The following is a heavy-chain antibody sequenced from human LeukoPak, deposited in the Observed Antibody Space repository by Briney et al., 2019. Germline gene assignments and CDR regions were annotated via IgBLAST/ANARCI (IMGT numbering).Heavy chain of an antibody. D-gene: IGHD3-10*01. Sequence: SQTLSLTCTVSGGSISSGDYYWSWIRQPPGKGLEWIGWLQYSGSTNYNPSLKSRVTISVDTSKNQFSLKLSSVTAADTAVYYCAGHGVDYFGSGSFPTPFDYWGQGTLVTVSS. CDR3: AGHGVDYFGSGSFPTPFDY. J-gene: IGHJ4*02. V-gene: IGHV4-61*02. CDR1: GGSISSGDYY. CDR2: LQYSGST.